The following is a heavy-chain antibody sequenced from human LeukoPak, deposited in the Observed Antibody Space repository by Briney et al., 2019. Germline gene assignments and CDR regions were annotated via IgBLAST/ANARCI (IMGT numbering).Heavy chain of an antibody. CDR2: ISYDGSNK. CDR1: GFTFSSYA. J-gene: IGHJ4*02. V-gene: IGHV3-30-3*01. D-gene: IGHD6-19*01. Sequence: GRSLRLSCAASGFTFSSYAMHWVRQTPGKGLEWVAVISYDGSNKYYADSVKGRFTISRDNSKNTLYLQMNSLRAEDTAVYYCARVAYSSGWYGRARTLDPPFDYWGQGTLVTVSS. CDR3: ARVAYSSGWYGRARTLDPPFDY.